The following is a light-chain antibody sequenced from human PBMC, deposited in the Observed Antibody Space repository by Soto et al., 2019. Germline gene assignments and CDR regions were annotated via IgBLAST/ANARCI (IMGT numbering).Light chain of an antibody. Sequence: QSVLTQPPSVSGAPGQRVTISCTGSSSNIGAGYDVHWYQQLPGTAPKLLIYGNSNRPSGVPDRLSGSKSGTSASLAITGLQAEDEADYYCQSYDSSLSNWVFGGGTEVTVL. CDR3: QSYDSSLSNWV. V-gene: IGLV1-40*01. CDR2: GNS. CDR1: SSNIGAGYD. J-gene: IGLJ3*02.